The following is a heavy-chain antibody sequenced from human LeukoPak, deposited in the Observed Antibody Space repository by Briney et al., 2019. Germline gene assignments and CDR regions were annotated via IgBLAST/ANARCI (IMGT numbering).Heavy chain of an antibody. J-gene: IGHJ5*02. V-gene: IGHV3-30-3*01. CDR2: ISYDGSNK. Sequence: GGSLRLSCAASGFTFSSYAMHWVRQAPGKGLEWVAVISYDGSNKYYVDSVKGRFTISRDNSKNTLYLQMNSLRAEDTAVYYCARSIMIFGVARGLGDWFDPWGQGILVTVSS. CDR1: GFTFSSYA. D-gene: IGHD3-3*01. CDR3: ARSIMIFGVARGLGDWFDP.